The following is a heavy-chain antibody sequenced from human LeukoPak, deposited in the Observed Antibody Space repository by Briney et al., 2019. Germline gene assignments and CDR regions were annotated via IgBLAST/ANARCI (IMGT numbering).Heavy chain of an antibody. Sequence: SETLSLTRTVSGGSISSYYWSWVRQPPGKGLEWIGYIYYSGSTNYNPSLESRVTISVDTSKNQFSLKLSSVTAADTAVYYCARYFRSSSSSDFDYWGQGTLVTVSS. CDR1: GGSISSYY. CDR2: IYYSGST. D-gene: IGHD6-13*01. V-gene: IGHV4-59*01. CDR3: ARYFRSSSSSDFDY. J-gene: IGHJ4*02.